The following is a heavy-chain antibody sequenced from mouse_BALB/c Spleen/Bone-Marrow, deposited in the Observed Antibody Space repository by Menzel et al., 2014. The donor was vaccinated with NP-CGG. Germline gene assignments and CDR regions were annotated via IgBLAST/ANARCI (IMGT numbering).Heavy chain of an antibody. V-gene: IGHV5-9-4*01. CDR2: ISSGGGYT. CDR1: GFTFSSYA. D-gene: IGHD2-1*01. CDR3: ARPYGNYFDY. J-gene: IGHJ2*01. Sequence: EVNVVESGGGLVKPGGSLKLSCAASGFTFSSYAMSWVRQSPEKRLEWVAEISSGGGYTYYPDTVTGRFTISRDNAKNCLYLEMSSLRSEDTAMYYCARPYGNYFDYWGQGTTLTVSS.